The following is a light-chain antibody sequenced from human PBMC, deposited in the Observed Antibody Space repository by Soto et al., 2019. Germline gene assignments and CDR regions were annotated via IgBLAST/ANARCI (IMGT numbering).Light chain of an antibody. CDR3: QQYGSTRWT. CDR1: QSVSSSY. V-gene: IGKV3-20*01. CDR2: GAS. J-gene: IGKJ1*01. Sequence: EIVMTQSPATLSVSPGERATLSCWASQSVSSSYLAWYQQKPGQAPRLLIYGASSRATGIPDRFSGSGSGTDFTLTISRLEPEDYAVYYCQQYGSTRWTFGQGTKVDIK.